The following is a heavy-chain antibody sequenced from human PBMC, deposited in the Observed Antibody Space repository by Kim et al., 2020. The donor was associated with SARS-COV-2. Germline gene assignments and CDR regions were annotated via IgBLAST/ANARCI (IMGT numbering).Heavy chain of an antibody. Sequence: SETLSLTCTVSGGSISSYYWSWIRQPPGKGLEWIGYIYYSGSTNYNPSLKSRVTISVDTSKNQFSLKLSSVTAADTAVYYCARGRDSSGYIGWGQGTLVTVSS. D-gene: IGHD3-22*01. CDR3: ARGRDSSGYIG. CDR1: GGSISSYY. CDR2: IYYSGST. J-gene: IGHJ4*02. V-gene: IGHV4-59*01.